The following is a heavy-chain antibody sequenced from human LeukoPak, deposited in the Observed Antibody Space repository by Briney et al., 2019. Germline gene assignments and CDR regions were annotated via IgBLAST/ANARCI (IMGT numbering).Heavy chain of an antibody. J-gene: IGHJ4*02. CDR3: AKDLSYYYDSSGPEY. V-gene: IGHV3-30*02. Sequence: GGSLRLSFAASGFTFSSYGMHWVRQAPGKGLEWVAFIRYDGSNKYYADSVKGRFTISRDNSKNTLYLQMNSLRAEDTAVYYCAKDLSYYYDSSGPEYWGQGTLVTVSS. D-gene: IGHD3-22*01. CDR2: IRYDGSNK. CDR1: GFTFSSYG.